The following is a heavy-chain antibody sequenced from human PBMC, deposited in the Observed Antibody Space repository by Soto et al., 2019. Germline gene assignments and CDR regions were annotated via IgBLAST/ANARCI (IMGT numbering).Heavy chain of an antibody. CDR3: QKDNCSSTSCSSDY. CDR1: GFTFSSYG. J-gene: IGHJ4*02. V-gene: IGHV3-30*18. D-gene: IGHD2-2*01. CDR2: ISYDGSNK. Sequence: GGSLRLSCAASGFTFSSYGMHWVRQAPGKGLEWVAVISYDGSNKYYADSVKGRFTISRDNSKNTLYLQMNSLRAEDTAVYYCQKDNCSSTSCSSDYWGQGTLVTVSS.